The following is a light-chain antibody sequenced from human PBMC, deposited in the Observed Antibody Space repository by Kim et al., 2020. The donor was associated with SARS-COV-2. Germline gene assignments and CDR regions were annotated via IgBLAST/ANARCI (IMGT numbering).Light chain of an antibody. CDR1: ESVTNN. V-gene: IGKV3-15*01. Sequence: SLSPGERAPLCCRASESVTNNLGWYQQRPGQAPRLLIYGASSRATSLPARFSGSGSGTEFTLTISSLQSEDFAVYFCQQYNSWWTFGQGTKVDIK. CDR3: QQYNSWWT. J-gene: IGKJ1*01. CDR2: GAS.